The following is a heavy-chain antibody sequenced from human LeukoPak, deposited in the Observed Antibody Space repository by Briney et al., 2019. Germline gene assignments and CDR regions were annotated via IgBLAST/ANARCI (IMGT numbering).Heavy chain of an antibody. D-gene: IGHD2-15*01. J-gene: IGHJ4*02. V-gene: IGHV3-15*01. CDR3: TTAPVVAATFYFDY. Sequence: GGSLRLSCAASGFTFSNAWMSWVRQAPGKGLEWVGRIKSKTDGGTADNAAPVKGRFTISRDDSKNTLYLQMNSLKTEDTAVYYCTTAPVVAATFYFDYWGQGTLVTVSS. CDR1: GFTFSNAW. CDR2: IKSKTDGGTA.